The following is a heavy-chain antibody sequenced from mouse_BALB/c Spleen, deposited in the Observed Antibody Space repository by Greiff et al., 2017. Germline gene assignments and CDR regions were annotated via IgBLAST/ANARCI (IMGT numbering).Heavy chain of an antibody. Sequence: EVKLVESGGGLVQPGGSRKLSCAASGFTFSSFGMHWVRQAPEKGLEWVAYISSGSSTIYYADTVKGRFTISRDNPKNTLFLQMTSLRSEDTAMYYCARGANYYGSSSLFDCWGQGTTLTVSS. D-gene: IGHD1-1*01. CDR1: GFTFSSFG. J-gene: IGHJ2*01. CDR2: ISSGSSTI. CDR3: ARGANYYGSSSLFDC. V-gene: IGHV5-17*02.